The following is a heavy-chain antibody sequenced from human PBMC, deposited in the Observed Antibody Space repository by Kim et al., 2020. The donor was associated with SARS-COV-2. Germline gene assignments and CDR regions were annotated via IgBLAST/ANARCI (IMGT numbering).Heavy chain of an antibody. V-gene: IGHV1-3*04. Sequence: ASVKVSCKSSGYTFTNYAIHWVRQAPGQRLEWMGWINTGSGNTKYSQIFQGRVAITRDTSANTAYMELSSLRSDDTAVYYCARDHRSCSISTCYGEAIDYWGQGTPVTVSS. J-gene: IGHJ4*02. CDR3: ARDHRSCSISTCYGEAIDY. CDR2: INTGSGNT. CDR1: GYTFTNYA. D-gene: IGHD2-2*01.